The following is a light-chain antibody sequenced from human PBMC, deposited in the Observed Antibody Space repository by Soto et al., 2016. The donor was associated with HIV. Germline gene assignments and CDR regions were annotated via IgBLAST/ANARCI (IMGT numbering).Light chain of an antibody. V-gene: IGKV1-27*01. CDR2: AAM. J-gene: IGKJ4*01. Sequence: DIQMTQSPSSLSGSIGDRVSITCRASQDIYNYLAWYQQKPGKVPRLLISAAMNLESGVPSRFRGSGSGTEFTLTITSLQPEDIATYYCQKXNGVITFGGGTKV. CDR3: QKXNGVIT. CDR1: QDIYNY.